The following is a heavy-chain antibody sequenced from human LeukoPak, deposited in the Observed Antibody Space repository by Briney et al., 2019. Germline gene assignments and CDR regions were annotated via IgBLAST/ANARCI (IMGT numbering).Heavy chain of an antibody. CDR2: IYSCGST. J-gene: IGHJ4*02. CDR3: ARRSRYVDY. V-gene: IGHV4-59*08. Sequence: SETLSLTCTVSGVSLSSYYWSWIRQPPGKGLEWIGYIYSCGSTNYIPSLASRVTISEDTPKHQFALKLSALTAPATDVYYCARRSRYVDYWGQGTLVTVSS. CDR1: GVSLSSYY. D-gene: IGHD1-14*01.